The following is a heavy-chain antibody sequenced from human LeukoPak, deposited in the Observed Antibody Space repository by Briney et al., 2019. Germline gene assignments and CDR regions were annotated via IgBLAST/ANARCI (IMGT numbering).Heavy chain of an antibody. D-gene: IGHD6-19*01. CDR2: NSAYNGNT. Sequence: ASVKVSCRSSGYTFTSYGISWVRQAPGQGLEWMGWNSAYNGNTNYAQKFQGRVTMTTDTSTSTAYMELRSLRSDDTGVYYCARGIFVYSSGWYYYYGMDVWGQGTTVTVSS. CDR3: ARGIFVYSSGWYYYYGMDV. CDR1: GYTFTSYG. V-gene: IGHV1-18*01. J-gene: IGHJ6*02.